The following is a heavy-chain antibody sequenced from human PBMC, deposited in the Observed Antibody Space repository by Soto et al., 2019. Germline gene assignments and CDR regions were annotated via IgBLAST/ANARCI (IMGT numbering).Heavy chain of an antibody. CDR1: GYTLTELS. CDR3: ATEYDSSGYSYFDY. Sequence: ASVKVSCKVSGYTLTELSMHLVRQAPGKGLEWMGGFDPEDGETIYAQKFQGRVTMTEDTSTDTAYMELSSLRSEDTAVYYCATEYDSSGYSYFDYWGQGTLVTVSS. V-gene: IGHV1-24*01. J-gene: IGHJ4*02. CDR2: FDPEDGET. D-gene: IGHD3-22*01.